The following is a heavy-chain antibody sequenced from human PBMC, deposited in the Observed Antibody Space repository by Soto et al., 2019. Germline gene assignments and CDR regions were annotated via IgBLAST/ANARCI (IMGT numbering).Heavy chain of an antibody. J-gene: IGHJ4*02. D-gene: IGHD2-15*01. CDR1: GYTFGAFD. CDR3: VRQAGGASTPGDDY. CDR2: MNPYTGET. V-gene: IGHV1-8*01. Sequence: QVQLVQSGAEVRKPGAPVRVACKASGYTFGAFDIHLGRQATGQGLELMGWMNPYTGETAYTQTFRGRVSMTRDTSVSTAYMEMTSLTSEDSAIYFCVRQAGGASTPGDDYWGQGTLVTVSS.